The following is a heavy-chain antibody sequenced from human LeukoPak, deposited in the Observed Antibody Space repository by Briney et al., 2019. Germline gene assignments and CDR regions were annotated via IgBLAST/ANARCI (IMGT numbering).Heavy chain of an antibody. V-gene: IGHV1-46*01. CDR3: AREESDFWSGYLPQPEYYYYYYMDV. CDR1: GYTFTSYY. J-gene: IGHJ6*03. CDR2: INPSGGST. Sequence: ASVKVSCKASGYTFTSYYMHWVRQAPGQGLEWMGIINPSGGSTSYAQKFQGRVTMTRDMSTSTVYMELSSLRSEDTAVYYCAREESDFWSGYLPQPEYYYYYYMDVWGKGTTVTVSS. D-gene: IGHD3-3*01.